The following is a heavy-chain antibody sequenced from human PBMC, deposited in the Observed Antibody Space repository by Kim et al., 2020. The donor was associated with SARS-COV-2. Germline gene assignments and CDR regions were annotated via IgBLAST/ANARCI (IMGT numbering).Heavy chain of an antibody. D-gene: IGHD3-10*01. V-gene: IGHV3-23*01. J-gene: IGHJ5*02. CDR1: GFTFSSYA. CDR2: ISGSGGST. CDR3: ATNTPSYYGSGPFDP. Sequence: GGSLRLSCAASGFTFSSYAMSWVRQAPGKGLEWVSAISGSGGSTYYADSVKGRFTISRDNSKNTLYLQMNSLRAEDTAVYYCATNTPSYYGSGPFDPWGQGTLVTVSS.